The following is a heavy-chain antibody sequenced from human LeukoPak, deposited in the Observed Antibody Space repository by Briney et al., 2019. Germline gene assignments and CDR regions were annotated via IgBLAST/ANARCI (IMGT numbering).Heavy chain of an antibody. J-gene: IGHJ4*02. CDR1: GGTFSSYA. D-gene: IGHD2-15*01. CDR3: ARATRGVEDFDY. V-gene: IGHV1-69*04. Sequence: ASVKVSCKASGGTFSSYAISWVRQAPGQGLEWMGRIIPILGIANYAQKFQGRVTITADKSTSTAYMGLSSLRSEDTAVYYCARATRGVEDFDYWGQGTLVTVSS. CDR2: IIPILGIA.